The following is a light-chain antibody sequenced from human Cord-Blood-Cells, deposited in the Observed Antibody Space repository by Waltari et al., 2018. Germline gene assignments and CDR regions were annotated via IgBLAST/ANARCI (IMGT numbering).Light chain of an antibody. V-gene: IGKV1-9*01. J-gene: IGKJ1*01. CDR2: AAS. CDR3: QQLNSYPT. Sequence: DIQLTQSPSFLSASVGDRVTITCRASQGISSYLAWYQQKPGKAPKLLIYAASTLQSGVPSRFSGSGSGIEFTLTISSLQPEDFATYYCQQLNSYPTFGQGTKVEIK. CDR1: QGISSY.